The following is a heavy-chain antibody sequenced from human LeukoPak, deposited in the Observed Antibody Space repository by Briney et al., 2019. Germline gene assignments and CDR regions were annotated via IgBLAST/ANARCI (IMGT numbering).Heavy chain of an antibody. CDR1: GGSFSGYY. Sequence: PSETLSLTCAVYGGSFSGYYWSWIRQPPGKWLEWIGEINHSGSTNYNPSLKSRVTISVDTSKNQFSLKLSSVTAADTAVYYCARAATPDYWGQGTLVTISS. J-gene: IGHJ4*02. CDR3: ARAATPDY. V-gene: IGHV4-34*01. D-gene: IGHD2-15*01. CDR2: INHSGST.